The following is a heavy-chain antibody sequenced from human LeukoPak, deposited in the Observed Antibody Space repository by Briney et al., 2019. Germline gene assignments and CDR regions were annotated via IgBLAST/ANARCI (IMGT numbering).Heavy chain of an antibody. CDR1: GFTLSSYS. Sequence: GGSLRLSCAASGFTLSSYSMNWVRQAPGKGLEWVSYIRSSSSTTYYADSVKGRFTTSRDNAKNSLFLQMNSLRDEDTAVYYCAREDGSGSYLPYWGQGTLVTVSS. D-gene: IGHD3-10*01. J-gene: IGHJ4*02. V-gene: IGHV3-48*02. CDR2: IRSSSSTT. CDR3: AREDGSGSYLPY.